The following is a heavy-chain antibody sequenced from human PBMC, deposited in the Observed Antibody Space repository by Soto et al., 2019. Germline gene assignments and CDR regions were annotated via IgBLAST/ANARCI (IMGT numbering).Heavy chain of an antibody. CDR1: GFSLSNARMG. CDR3: ARIYHGCSGASCLLFDY. J-gene: IGHJ4*02. Sequence: QVTLKESGTVLVKPTETLTLTCTVSGFSLSNARMGVSWIRQPPGKALEWLAHIFWNDERSYSTSLKSRLTISNDTSKSLVVLTMNNMDPVYTATYYCARIYHGCSGASCLLFDYWGQGTLVTVSS. D-gene: IGHD2-15*01. CDR2: IFWNDER. V-gene: IGHV2-26*01.